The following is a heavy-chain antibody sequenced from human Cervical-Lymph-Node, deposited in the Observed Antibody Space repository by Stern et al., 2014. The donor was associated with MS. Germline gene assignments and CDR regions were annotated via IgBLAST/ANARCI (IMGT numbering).Heavy chain of an antibody. J-gene: IGHJ3*02. V-gene: IGHV4-59*01. CDR3: AGHLSIFDAFDI. CDR1: GDSITRYY. Sequence: QVQLQESGPGLVKPSETLSLTCSVSGDSITRYYWSWIRQSPGKGLEWVGYIFYTGIINYNPSLKSRVTIPVDTSKNQLSLKLRSVTATDTAVYYCAGHLSIFDAFDIWGQGTIVAVSS. D-gene: IGHD3-3*02. CDR2: IFYTGII.